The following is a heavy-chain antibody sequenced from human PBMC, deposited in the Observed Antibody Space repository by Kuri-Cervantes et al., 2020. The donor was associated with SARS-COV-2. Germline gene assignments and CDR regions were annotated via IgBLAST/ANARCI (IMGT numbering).Heavy chain of an antibody. J-gene: IGHJ4*02. V-gene: IGHV1-18*01. Sequence: ASVKVSCKASGYTFTSYGISWVRQAPGQGLEWMAWISGYDYNTKYAQIFEDRRTVTTDTSTGTAYMELRSLTADDTAVYYCARGEGVRGLMVLFQWRGAGPLDFWGQGTLVTVSS. D-gene: IGHD3-10*01. CDR3: ARGEGVRGLMVLFQWRGAGPLDF. CDR2: ISGYDYNT. CDR1: GYTFTSYG.